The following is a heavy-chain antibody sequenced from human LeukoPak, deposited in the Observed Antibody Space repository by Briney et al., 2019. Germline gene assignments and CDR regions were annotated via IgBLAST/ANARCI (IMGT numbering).Heavy chain of an antibody. V-gene: IGHV3-7*01. CDR3: ARKRGSGSYYSDAFDI. D-gene: IGHD3-10*01. J-gene: IGHJ3*02. Sequence: GGSLRLSCAASGFTFTNFWMNWVRQAPGRGLEWVANIKEDGTEKYYVDSVKGRFTISRDNAKNSLYLQMNSLRAEDTAVYYCARKRGSGSYYSDAFDIWGQGTMVTVSS. CDR1: GFTFTNFW. CDR2: IKEDGTEK.